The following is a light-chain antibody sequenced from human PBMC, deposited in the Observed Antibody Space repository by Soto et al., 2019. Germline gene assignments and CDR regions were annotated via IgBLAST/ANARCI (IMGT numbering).Light chain of an antibody. CDR3: VQRSTWPWT. CDR1: QSVSSY. J-gene: IGKJ1*01. Sequence: EIVLTQSPDTLSLSPGARATLSCRASQSVSSYLAWYQQKPGQALRLLIYDTFTRATGIPARFSGSGSGTDFTLTISSLEPEDFAVYYCVQRSTWPWTVGQGSKVEI. V-gene: IGKV3-11*01. CDR2: DTF.